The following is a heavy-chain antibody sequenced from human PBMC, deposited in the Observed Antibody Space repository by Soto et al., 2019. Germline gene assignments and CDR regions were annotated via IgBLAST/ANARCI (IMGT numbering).Heavy chain of an antibody. V-gene: IGHV1-18*01. CDR2: ISAYNGNT. CDR3: SRDAPPADH. J-gene: IGHJ4*02. Sequence: QVQLVQSGAEVKKPGASVKVSCKASGYTFTSYYISWVRQAPGQGLEWMGWISAYNGNTNYAQKLQGRVTMTKDTTTRNAFMELRSLKSGDTAVDLCSRDAPPADHWGQGTLVTVSS. CDR1: GYTFTSYY.